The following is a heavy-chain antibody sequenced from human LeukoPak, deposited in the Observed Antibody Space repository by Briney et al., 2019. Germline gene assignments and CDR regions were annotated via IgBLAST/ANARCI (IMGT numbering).Heavy chain of an antibody. CDR1: GGSFSGYY. Sequence: SETLSLTCAVYGGSFSGYYWSWIRQPPGKGLEWIGEINHSGSTNYNPALKSGVTISVDMAKNQFSLKLSSVTAADTAVYYCARIRYNLDYWGQGTLVSVSS. D-gene: IGHD1-1*01. CDR2: INHSGST. J-gene: IGHJ4*02. CDR3: ARIRYNLDY. V-gene: IGHV4-34*01.